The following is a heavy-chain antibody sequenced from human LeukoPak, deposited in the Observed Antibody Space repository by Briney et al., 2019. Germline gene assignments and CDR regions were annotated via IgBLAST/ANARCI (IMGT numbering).Heavy chain of an antibody. V-gene: IGHV3-43*01. Sequence: PGGSLRLSCAASGFTFDDHTMHWVRQAPGKGLEWVSLISWDGGSTYYADSVKGRFTISRDISKNTLYLQMNSLKVEDTTVYYCARDPLPHTNTWRPYYFDCWGQGTLVTVSS. J-gene: IGHJ4*02. CDR1: GFTFDDHT. D-gene: IGHD2-2*01. CDR3: ARDPLPHTNTWRPYYFDC. CDR2: ISWDGGST.